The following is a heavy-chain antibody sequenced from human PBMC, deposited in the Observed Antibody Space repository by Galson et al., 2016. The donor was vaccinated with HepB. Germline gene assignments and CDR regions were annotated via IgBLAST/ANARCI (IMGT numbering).Heavy chain of an antibody. CDR2: ISYDGIKK. J-gene: IGHJ4*02. D-gene: IGHD1-14*01. CDR1: GFNFSNYA. V-gene: IGHV3-30-3*01. CDR3: ASAYLIDYNTSGGTDY. Sequence: SLRLSCAASGFNFSNYAINWVRQAPGKGLEWVAVISYDGIKKYYADSVKDRFTISRDNSKNTLYLQMNSLRAEDTAVYYCASAYLIDYNTSGGTDYWGQGTLVIVSS.